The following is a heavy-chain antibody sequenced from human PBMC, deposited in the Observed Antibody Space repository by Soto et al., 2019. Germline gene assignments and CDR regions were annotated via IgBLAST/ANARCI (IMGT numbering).Heavy chain of an antibody. CDR3: ARMDNMGMYYFDY. Sequence: EVQLVESGGGLVQPGGSLRLSCAASGFTFSSYEMNWVRQAPGKGLEWVSYISSSGSTIYYADSVKGRFTISRDNAKNSLYLQMNSLRAEDTAVYYCARMDNMGMYYFDYWGQGTLVTVSS. V-gene: IGHV3-48*03. CDR1: GFTFSSYE. J-gene: IGHJ4*02. D-gene: IGHD7-27*01. CDR2: ISSSGSTI.